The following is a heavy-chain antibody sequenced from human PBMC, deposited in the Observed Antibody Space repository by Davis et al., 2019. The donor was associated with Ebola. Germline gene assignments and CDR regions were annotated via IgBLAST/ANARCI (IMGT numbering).Heavy chain of an antibody. J-gene: IGHJ4*02. Sequence: PGGSLRLSCAASGFTFSNYGMHWVRQAPGKGLEWVAVIWYDGSNKYYADSVKGRFTISRDNSKNTLYLQMNSLTAEDTAVYYCARKSDDLPTDWGQGTLVTVSS. CDR3: ARKSDDLPTD. CDR2: IWYDGSNK. V-gene: IGHV3-33*01. CDR1: GFTFSNYG.